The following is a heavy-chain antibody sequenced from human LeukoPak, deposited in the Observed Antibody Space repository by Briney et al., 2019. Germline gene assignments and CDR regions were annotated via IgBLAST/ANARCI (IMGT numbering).Heavy chain of an antibody. CDR3: ASSSGWHYYYYGMDV. D-gene: IGHD6-19*01. CDR2: INHSGST. CDR1: GGSFSGYY. V-gene: IGHV4-34*01. J-gene: IGHJ6*02. Sequence: PSETLSLTCAVYGGSFSGYYWSWIRQPPGKGLEWIGEINHSGSTNYNPSLKSRVTISVDTSKNQFSLKLSSVTAAGTAVYYCASSSGWHYYYYGMDVWGQGTTVTVSS.